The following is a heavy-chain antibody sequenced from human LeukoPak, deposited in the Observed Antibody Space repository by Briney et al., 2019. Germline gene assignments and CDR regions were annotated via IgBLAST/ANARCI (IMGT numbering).Heavy chain of an antibody. D-gene: IGHD3-10*01. J-gene: IGHJ4*02. Sequence: ASVKVSCKASGYTFTSYGISWVRQAPGQGLEWMGWISAYNGDTNYAQKLQGRVTMTTDTSTSTAYMELRSLRSDDTAVYYCARGPLWFGDFPNFDYWGQGTLVTVS. CDR3: ARGPLWFGDFPNFDY. CDR2: ISAYNGDT. V-gene: IGHV1-18*01. CDR1: GYTFTSYG.